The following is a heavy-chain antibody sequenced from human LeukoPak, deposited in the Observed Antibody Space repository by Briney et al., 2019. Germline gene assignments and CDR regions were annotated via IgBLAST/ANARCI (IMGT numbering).Heavy chain of an antibody. CDR1: GGSISSGSYY. CDR2: IYTSGST. Sequence: SQTLSLTCTVSGGSISSGSYYWSWIRQPAGKGLEWIGRIYTSGSTNYNPSLKSRVTISVDTSKNQFSLKLSSVTAADTALYYCARDGWFGEILDYWGQGTLVTVSS. J-gene: IGHJ4*02. CDR3: ARDGWFGEILDY. V-gene: IGHV4-61*02. D-gene: IGHD3-10*01.